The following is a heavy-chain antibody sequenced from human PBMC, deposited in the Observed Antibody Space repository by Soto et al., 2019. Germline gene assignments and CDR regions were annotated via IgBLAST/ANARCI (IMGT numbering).Heavy chain of an antibody. CDR1: GYTFTSYG. J-gene: IGHJ5*02. Sequence: ASVKVSCKASGYTFTSYGISWVRQAPGQGLEWMGWISAYNGNTNYAQKLQGRVTMTTDTSTSTAYMELRTLRSDDTAVYYCASDRPVVVVADTPGLWFDTCGQGTLGTVSA. CDR2: ISAYNGNT. CDR3: ASDRPVVVVADTPGLWFDT. D-gene: IGHD2-15*01. V-gene: IGHV1-18*01.